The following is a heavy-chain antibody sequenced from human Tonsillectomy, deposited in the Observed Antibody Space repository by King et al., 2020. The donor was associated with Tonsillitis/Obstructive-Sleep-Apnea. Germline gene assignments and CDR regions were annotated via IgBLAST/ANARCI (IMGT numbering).Heavy chain of an antibody. D-gene: IGHD2-2*01. Sequence: QLVQSGAEVKKPGASVKVSCKASGYTFTSYGISWVRQAPGQGLEWMGWISAYNGNTNYAQKLQGRVTMTTDTSTSTAYMELRSLRSDDTAVYYCARVIVVVPAAILEHSYYYMDVWGKGTTVTVSS. J-gene: IGHJ6*03. V-gene: IGHV1-18*01. CDR3: ARVIVVVPAAILEHSYYYMDV. CDR2: ISAYNGNT. CDR1: GYTFTSYG.